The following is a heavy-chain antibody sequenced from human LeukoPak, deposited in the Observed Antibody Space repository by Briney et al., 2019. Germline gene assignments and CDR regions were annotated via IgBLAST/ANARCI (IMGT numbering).Heavy chain of an antibody. CDR1: GGTFSSYA. D-gene: IGHD4-17*01. CDR3: ARDYGDYAWFDP. J-gene: IGHJ5*02. CDR2: IIPIFGTA. V-gene: IGHV1-69*01. Sequence: SVKVSCKASGGTFSSYAISWVRQAPGQGLECMGGIIPIFGTANYAQKFQGRVTITADESASTAYMELSSLRSEDTAVYYCARDYGDYAWFDPWGQGTLVTVSS.